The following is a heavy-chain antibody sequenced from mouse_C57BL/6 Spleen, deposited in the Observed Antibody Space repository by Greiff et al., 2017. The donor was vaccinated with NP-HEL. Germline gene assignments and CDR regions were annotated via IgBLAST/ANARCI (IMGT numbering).Heavy chain of an antibody. D-gene: IGHD2-2*01. V-gene: IGHV14-2*01. Sequence: VQLQQSGAELVKPGASVKLSCTASGFNIKDYYMHWVKQRTEQGLEWIGRIDPEDGVTKYAPKFQGKATITADTSSNTAYLQLSSLTSEDTAVYYCARWGGYYRYFDVWGTGTTVTVSS. CDR3: ARWGGYYRYFDV. CDR1: GFNIKDYY. CDR2: IDPEDGVT. J-gene: IGHJ1*03.